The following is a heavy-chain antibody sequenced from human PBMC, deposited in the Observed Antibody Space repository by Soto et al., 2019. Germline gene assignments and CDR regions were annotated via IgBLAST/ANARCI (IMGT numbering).Heavy chain of an antibody. CDR2: ISGSGGST. Sequence: LRLSCAASGFTFSRYAMSWVRQAPGKGLEWVSGISGSGGSTYYADSVKGRFTISRDNSKNTLYLQMNSLRAEDTAVYYCAKDRLVVLVAASWGQGTLGTVS. V-gene: IGHV3-23*01. D-gene: IGHD2-15*01. CDR1: GFTFSRYA. J-gene: IGHJ5*02. CDR3: AKDRLVVLVAAS.